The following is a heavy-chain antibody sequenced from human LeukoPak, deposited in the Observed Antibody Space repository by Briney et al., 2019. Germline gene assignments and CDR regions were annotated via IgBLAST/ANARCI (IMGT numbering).Heavy chain of an antibody. CDR3: ARAGRGRDTSHYYFDS. V-gene: IGHV3-33*01. CDR2: IWFDESSQ. D-gene: IGHD3-10*01. J-gene: IGHJ4*02. CDR1: GFTFSNYG. Sequence: GRSLRLSCVASGFTFSNYGMHWVRQAPGRGPKYVAGIWFDESSQRYADSVEGRFTISRDNSKNTVFLQMRSVRVEDTAVYFCARAGRGRDTSHYYFDSWGRGTQVSVSS.